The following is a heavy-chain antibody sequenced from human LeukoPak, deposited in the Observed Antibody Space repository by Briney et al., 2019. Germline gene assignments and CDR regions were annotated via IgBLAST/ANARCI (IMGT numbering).Heavy chain of an antibody. CDR2: IYYSGNT. CDR1: GGSISSGSYY. V-gene: IGHV4-61*01. Sequence: PSQTLSLTCTVSGGSISSGSYYWSWIRQPPGKGLEWIGYIYYSGNTNYNPSLKTRVTISVDTSKNQFSLKLSSVTAADTAVYYCARQSLGLLYYFDYWGQGTLVTVSS. D-gene: IGHD3-16*01. J-gene: IGHJ4*02. CDR3: ARQSLGLLYYFDY.